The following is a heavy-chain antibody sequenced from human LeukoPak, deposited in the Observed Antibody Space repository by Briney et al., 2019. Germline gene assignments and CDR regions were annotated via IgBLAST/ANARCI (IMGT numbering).Heavy chain of an antibody. Sequence: GGSLRLSCAASGFTFSSYAMHWVRQAPGKGLEWVAVISYDGSNKYYADSVKGRFTISRDNSKNTLYLQMNSLRAEDTAVYYCAKDRDYGGNAENFDYWGQGTLVTVSS. CDR2: ISYDGSNK. V-gene: IGHV3-30-3*01. CDR1: GFTFSSYA. J-gene: IGHJ4*02. CDR3: AKDRDYGGNAENFDY. D-gene: IGHD4-23*01.